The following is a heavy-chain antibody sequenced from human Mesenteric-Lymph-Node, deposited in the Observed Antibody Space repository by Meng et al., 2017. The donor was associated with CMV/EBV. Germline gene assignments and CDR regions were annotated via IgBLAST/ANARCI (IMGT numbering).Heavy chain of an antibody. CDR3: ARAKPPP. Sequence: GESLKISCAASGFTFSNYAMSWVRQAPGKGLEWVANIKQDGSEKYYVDSVKGRFTISRDKAKNSLYLQMNSLRAEDTAVYYCARAKPPPWGQGTLVTVSS. J-gene: IGHJ4*02. CDR1: GFTFSNYA. V-gene: IGHV3-7*01. CDR2: IKQDGSEK.